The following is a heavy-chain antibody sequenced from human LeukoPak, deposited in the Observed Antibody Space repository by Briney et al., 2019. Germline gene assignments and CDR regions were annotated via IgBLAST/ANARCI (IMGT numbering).Heavy chain of an antibody. J-gene: IGHJ6*02. CDR1: GYTFTSYY. D-gene: IGHD2-15*01. CDR2: INPSGGST. CDR3: AREDCSGGSCSAYYYYYYGMGV. V-gene: IGHV1-46*01. Sequence: ASVKVSCKASGYTFTSYYMHWVRQAPGQGLEWMGIINPSGGSTSYAQKFQGRVTMTRDTSTSTVYMELSSLRSEDTAVYYCAREDCSGGSCSAYYYYYYGMGVWGQGTTVTVSS.